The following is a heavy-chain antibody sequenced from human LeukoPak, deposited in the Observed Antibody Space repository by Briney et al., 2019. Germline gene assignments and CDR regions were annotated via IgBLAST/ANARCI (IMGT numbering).Heavy chain of an antibody. Sequence: SETLSLTCAVYGGSFSGYYWSWIRQPPGKGLEWIGEISHSGSTNYNPSLKSRVTISVDTSKNQFSLKLSSVTAADTAVYYCARERTLRFLEWLLPPDHWFDPWGQGTLVTVSS. J-gene: IGHJ5*02. D-gene: IGHD3-3*01. CDR1: GGSFSGYY. V-gene: IGHV4-34*01. CDR3: ARERTLRFLEWLLPPDHWFDP. CDR2: ISHSGST.